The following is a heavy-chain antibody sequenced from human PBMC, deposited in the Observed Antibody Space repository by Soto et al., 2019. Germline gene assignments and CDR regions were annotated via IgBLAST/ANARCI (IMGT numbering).Heavy chain of an antibody. CDR3: ARGGLALMDV. D-gene: IGHD3-16*01. CDR2: INTGNGTR. CDR1: GYTFTSYA. V-gene: IGHV1-3*04. J-gene: IGHJ6*02. Sequence: QVQLVQSGAEVKKPGASVKVSCKPSGYTFTSYAMHWVRQAPGQRLEWMGWINTGNGTRKYSQKFQGRVSIARDTSASTAYMVLSTLRSEDTAVYYCARGGLALMDVWGPGTTVTVSS.